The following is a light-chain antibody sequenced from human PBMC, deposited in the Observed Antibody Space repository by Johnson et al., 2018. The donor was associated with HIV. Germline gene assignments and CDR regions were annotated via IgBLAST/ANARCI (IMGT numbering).Light chain of an antibody. CDR1: SRDIGNNY. J-gene: IGLJ1*01. CDR3: GTWDKSLNTGAV. CDR2: ENN. Sequence: QSVLTQPPSVSAAPGQKVTFSCSGSSRDIGNNYVSWYQLLPGTAPKLLIYENNKRPSGIPDRFSGSKSGTSATLGIAGLQTGDEADYYCGTWDKSLNTGAVFGTGTKVTVL. V-gene: IGLV1-51*02.